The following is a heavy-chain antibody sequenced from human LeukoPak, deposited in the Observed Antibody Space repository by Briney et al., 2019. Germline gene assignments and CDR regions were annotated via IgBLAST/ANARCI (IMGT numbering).Heavy chain of an antibody. CDR2: IIPIFGTA. J-gene: IGHJ2*01. D-gene: IGHD4-23*01. Sequence: GGSLRLSCAASGFTFSSYAISWVRQAPGQGLEWMGGIIPIFGTANYAQKFQGRVTITADESTSTAYMELSSLRSEDTAVYYCARNDYGGNHDWYFDLWGRGTLVTVSS. CDR3: ARNDYGGNHDWYFDL. CDR1: GFTFSSYA. V-gene: IGHV1-69*01.